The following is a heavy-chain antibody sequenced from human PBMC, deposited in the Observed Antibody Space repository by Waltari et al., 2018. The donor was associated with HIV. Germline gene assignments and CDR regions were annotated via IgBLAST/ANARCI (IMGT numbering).Heavy chain of an antibody. CDR2: FIPVLDTA. Sequence: QVQLVQSGGAVRKPGSSVRVSRRACGHTDVKFGVSCVRLAPGQGLEWMGGFIPVLDTANYAQKFQGRLTITTDESTSTAYMDLKNLTFDDTAIYYCARRGDLGGFIFKYFFDHWGQGT. V-gene: IGHV1-69*05. CDR1: GHTDVKFG. J-gene: IGHJ4*01. D-gene: IGHD3-16*01. CDR3: ARRGDLGGFIFKYFFDH.